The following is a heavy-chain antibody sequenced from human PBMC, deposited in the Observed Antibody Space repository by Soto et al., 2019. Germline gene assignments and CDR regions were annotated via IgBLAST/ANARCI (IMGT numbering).Heavy chain of an antibody. D-gene: IGHD5-18*01. CDR2: ISSSGGST. J-gene: IGHJ6*02. CDR3: TQDRGYSHGYPKNRTEVGHGMDD. V-gene: IGHV3-23*01. Sequence: GGSLRLSCAASGFTFSSYAMSWVRQAPGKGLEWVSAISSSGGSTYYADSVKGRFTISRDNSKNTLYLQMNSLRAEDTAVYYCTQDRGYSHGYPKNRTEVGHGMDDWGPGTMVTVSS. CDR1: GFTFSSYA.